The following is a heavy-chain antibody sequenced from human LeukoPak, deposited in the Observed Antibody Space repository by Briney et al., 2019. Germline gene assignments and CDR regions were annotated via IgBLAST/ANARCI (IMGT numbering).Heavy chain of an antibody. CDR1: GGSFSGCY. CDR2: INHSGST. D-gene: IGHD6-13*01. Sequence: SETLSLTCAVYGGSFSGCYWSWIRQPRGEGLEWIGEINHSGSTTYNPSLKSRVTISVDTSKNQFSLNLNSVTAADTAVYDCARGLGIAAVGNYYFDYWGQGTLVTVSS. V-gene: IGHV4-34*01. J-gene: IGHJ4*02. CDR3: ARGLGIAAVGNYYFDY.